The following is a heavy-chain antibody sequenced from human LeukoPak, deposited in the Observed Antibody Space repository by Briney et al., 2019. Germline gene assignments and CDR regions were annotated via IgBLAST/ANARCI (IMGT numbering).Heavy chain of an antibody. V-gene: IGHV3-64*01. D-gene: IGHD3-22*01. Sequence: GGSLRLSCAASGFTFSSYAMHWVRQAPGKGLEYVSAISSNGGSTYYANSVKGRFTISRDNSKNTLYLQMGSLRAEDMAVYYCARDSGVVGWDSKLDYWGQGTLVTVSS. CDR1: GFTFSSYA. J-gene: IGHJ4*02. CDR3: ARDSGVVGWDSKLDY. CDR2: ISSNGGST.